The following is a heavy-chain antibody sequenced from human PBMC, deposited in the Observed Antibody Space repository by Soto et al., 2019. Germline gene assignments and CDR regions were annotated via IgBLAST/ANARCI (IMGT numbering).Heavy chain of an antibody. V-gene: IGHV1-69*12. Sequence: QVQLVQSGAEVKKPGSSVKVSCKASGGTFSSYAISWVRQAPGQGLEWMGGIIPIFGTANYAQKFQGRVTITANESTNTAYIEVRSPSSEDMAVYYCARSGYYDSSGYLYFDYWGQGTLVTVSS. D-gene: IGHD3-22*01. J-gene: IGHJ4*02. CDR3: ARSGYYDSSGYLYFDY. CDR1: GGTFSSYA. CDR2: IIPIFGTA.